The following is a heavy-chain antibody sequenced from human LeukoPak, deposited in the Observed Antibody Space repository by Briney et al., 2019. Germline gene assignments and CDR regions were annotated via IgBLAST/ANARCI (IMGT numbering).Heavy chain of an antibody. D-gene: IGHD4-11*01. CDR1: GFTFSSSA. CDR2: IGGSGDST. CDR3: AKGAYSNSYYYMDV. V-gene: IGHV3-23*01. J-gene: IGHJ6*03. Sequence: PGGSLRLSCAASGFTFSSSAMSWVRQAPGKGLEWVSSIGGSGDSTNHADSVKGRFSISRDNSKNTLYLQMNSLRAEDTAVYYCAKGAYSNSYYYMDVWGKGTTVTVS.